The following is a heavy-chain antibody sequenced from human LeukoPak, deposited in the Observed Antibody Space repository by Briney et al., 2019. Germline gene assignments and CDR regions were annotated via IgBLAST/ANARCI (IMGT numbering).Heavy chain of an antibody. J-gene: IGHJ6*02. CDR2: INPNSGGT. CDR1: GYTFTGYY. CDR3: AREAYCGGDCYSNGGYYYYYGMDV. V-gene: IGHV1-2*02. D-gene: IGHD2-21*02. Sequence: ASVKVSCKASGYTFTGYYMHWVRQTPGQGLEWMGWINPNSGGTNYAQKLQGRVTMTTDTSTSTAYMELRSLRSDDTAVYYCAREAYCGGDCYSNGGYYYYYGMDVWGQGTTVTVSS.